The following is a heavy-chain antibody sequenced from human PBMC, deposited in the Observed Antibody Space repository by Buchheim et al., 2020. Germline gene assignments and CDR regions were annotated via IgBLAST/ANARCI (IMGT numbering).Heavy chain of an antibody. CDR2: IRDNGETT. CDR3: AKPNMGATVPFDS. J-gene: IGHJ4*02. CDR1: GFTFSNFD. D-gene: IGHD5-12*01. V-gene: IGHV3-23*01. Sequence: EVQLLESGGGLVQPGGSLRLSCAASGFTFSNFDMSWVRQAPGEGLEWVSSIRDNGETTYYADSVKGRFTFSRDNSKNTLFLQMNSLRADDTAVYYCAKPNMGATVPFDSWGQGSL.